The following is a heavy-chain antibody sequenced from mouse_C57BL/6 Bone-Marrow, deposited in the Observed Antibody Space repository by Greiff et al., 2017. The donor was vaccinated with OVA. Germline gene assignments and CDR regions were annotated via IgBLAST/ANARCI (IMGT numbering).Heavy chain of an antibody. Sequence: QVQLQQPGAELVMPGASVKLSCKTSGYTFTSHWMHWVKQRPGQGLEWIGEIDPSDSYTNYNQKFKGKSTLTVDKSSSTAYMQLSSLTSEDSAVYYCARSANWDRVDYWGQGTTLTVSS. CDR2: IDPSDSYT. CDR3: ARSANWDRVDY. CDR1: GYTFTSHW. V-gene: IGHV1-69*01. J-gene: IGHJ2*01. D-gene: IGHD4-1*02.